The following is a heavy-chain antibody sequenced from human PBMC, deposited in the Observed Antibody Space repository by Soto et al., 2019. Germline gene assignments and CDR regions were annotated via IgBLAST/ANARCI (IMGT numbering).Heavy chain of an antibody. CDR3: ARQGVVVPAAMPEVYGMDV. Sequence: GESLKISCKGSGYSFTSYWNSWVRQMPGKGLEWMGRIDPSDSYTNYSPSFQGHVTISADKSISTAYLQWSSLKASDTAMYYCARQGVVVPAAMPEVYGMDVWGQGTTVTVSS. D-gene: IGHD2-2*01. J-gene: IGHJ6*02. CDR2: IDPSDSYT. CDR1: GYSFTSYW. V-gene: IGHV5-10-1*01.